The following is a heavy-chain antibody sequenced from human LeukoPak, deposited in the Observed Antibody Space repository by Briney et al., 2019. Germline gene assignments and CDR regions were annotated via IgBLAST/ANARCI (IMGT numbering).Heavy chain of an antibody. J-gene: IGHJ4*02. CDR3: AILVGATPGTDY. Sequence: PGGSLRLSCAASGFTFDDYAMPWVRQAPGKGLEWVSGISWNSGSIGYADSVKGRFIISRDNAKNSLYLQMNSLRAEDTALYYCAILVGATPGTDYWGQGTLVTVSS. CDR1: GFTFDDYA. V-gene: IGHV3-9*01. D-gene: IGHD1-26*01. CDR2: ISWNSGSI.